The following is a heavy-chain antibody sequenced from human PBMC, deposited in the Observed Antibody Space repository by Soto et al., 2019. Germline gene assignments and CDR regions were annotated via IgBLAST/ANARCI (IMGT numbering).Heavy chain of an antibody. CDR3: ASEYCTGNSCYSRIFDY. CDR1: GFTFSRYS. Sequence: VGSLRLSCEGSGFTFSRYSMNWVRQAPGKGLEWVASISSTSTYIYYGDFVKGRFSIARDNAKNSLYLQMDSLRDEDTALYYCASEYCTGNSCYSRIFDYWGQGTLVTVSS. D-gene: IGHD2-21*01. J-gene: IGHJ4*02. CDR2: ISSTSTYI. V-gene: IGHV3-21*01.